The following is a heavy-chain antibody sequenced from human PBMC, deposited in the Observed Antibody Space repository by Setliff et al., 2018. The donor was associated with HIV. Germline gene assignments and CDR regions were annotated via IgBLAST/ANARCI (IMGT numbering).Heavy chain of an antibody. CDR1: GGSFSGHY. CDR3: ARGSRSPLVNKFRVTPAFDY. V-gene: IGHV4-34*01. CDR2: ISHSGST. D-gene: IGHD2-21*02. Sequence: SETLSLTCAVYGGSFSGHYWSWIRQTPGKGLEWIGDISHSGSTNYNPSLKSRVTISVDTSKNQFSLRLTSVTAADTAVYFCARGSRSPLVNKFRVTPAFDYWGQGTPVTVSS. J-gene: IGHJ4*01.